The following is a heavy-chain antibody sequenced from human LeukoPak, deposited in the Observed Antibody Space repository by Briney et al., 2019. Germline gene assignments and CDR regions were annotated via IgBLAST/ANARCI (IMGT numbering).Heavy chain of an antibody. CDR2: IYYSGST. J-gene: IGHJ4*02. V-gene: IGHV4-59*01. CDR3: ARDYGDYGFDY. D-gene: IGHD4-17*01. CDR1: GGSLSSYY. Sequence: SETLFLTCTVSGGSLSSYYWSSIRQPPGKGLEWIGYIYYSGSTNYNPSLKSRVTISLDTSKNQFSLKLSSVTAADTAVYYCARDYGDYGFDYWGQGTLVTVSS.